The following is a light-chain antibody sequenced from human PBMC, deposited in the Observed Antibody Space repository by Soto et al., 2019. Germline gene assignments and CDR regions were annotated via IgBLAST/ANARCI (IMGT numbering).Light chain of an antibody. J-gene: IGKJ1*01. CDR1: QGISNW. Sequence: DIQVTQSPSSLSASVGDKVTNTCRASQGISNWLSWYQQKPGQAPTLLIYAASSLQSLVPSRFSGSGSGTEFTLTISSLQPDDFATYYCQQYNSYWTFGQGTKV. CDR2: AAS. V-gene: IGKV1-16*01. CDR3: QQYNSYWT.